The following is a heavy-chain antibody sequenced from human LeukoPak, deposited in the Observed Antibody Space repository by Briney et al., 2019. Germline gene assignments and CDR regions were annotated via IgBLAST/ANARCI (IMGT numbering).Heavy chain of an antibody. CDR2: IYYSGST. D-gene: IGHD3-16*02. CDR3: ARHPPYDYVWGSYRYYFDY. Sequence: PSETLSLTCTVSGGSISSYYWSWIRQPPGKGLEWIGHIYYSGSTNYNPSLKSRVTISVDTSKNQFSLKLSSVTAADTAVYYCARHPPYDYVWGSYRYYFDYWGQGTLVTVSS. V-gene: IGHV4-59*08. CDR1: GGSISSYY. J-gene: IGHJ4*02.